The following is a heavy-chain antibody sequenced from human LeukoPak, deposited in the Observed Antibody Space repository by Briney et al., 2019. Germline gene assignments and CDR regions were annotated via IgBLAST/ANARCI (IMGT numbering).Heavy chain of an antibody. CDR3: ARIFADYGALNFDY. CDR1: GFAFSSYA. CDR2: ISGSGGSP. Sequence: GGSLRLSCAASGFAFSSYAMSWVRRAPGKGLEWVSAISGSGGSPYYADSVKGRFTISRDNSKNTLYLQMNSLRAEDTAVYYCARIFADYGALNFDYWGQGTLVTVSS. V-gene: IGHV3-23*01. D-gene: IGHD4-17*01. J-gene: IGHJ4*02.